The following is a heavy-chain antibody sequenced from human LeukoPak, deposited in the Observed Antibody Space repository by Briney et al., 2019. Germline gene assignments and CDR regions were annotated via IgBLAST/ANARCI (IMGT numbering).Heavy chain of an antibody. J-gene: IGHJ6*03. CDR1: GFTFDDYG. CDR2: INWNGGST. Sequence: GGSLRLSCAASGFTFDDYGMSWVRQAPGKGLEWVSGINWNGGSTGYADSVKGRFTISRDNAKNSLYLQMNSLRAEDTALYYCARAYYYDSSGYYYPSWNYYYYYMDVWGKGTTVTVSS. V-gene: IGHV3-20*04. D-gene: IGHD3-22*01. CDR3: ARAYYYDSSGYYYPSWNYYYYYMDV.